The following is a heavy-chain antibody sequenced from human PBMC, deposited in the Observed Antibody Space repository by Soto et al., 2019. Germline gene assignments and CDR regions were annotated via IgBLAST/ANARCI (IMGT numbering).Heavy chain of an antibody. V-gene: IGHV3-48*01. Sequence: EVQLVESGGGLVQPGGSLRLSCAASGFTFSSYSMNWVRQAPGKGLEWVSYISSSSSTIYYADSVKGRFTISRDNAKNSRYLQMNSLRAEDTAVYYCARDIVVVPAAADSDYWGQGTLVTVSS. D-gene: IGHD2-2*01. CDR3: ARDIVVVPAAADSDY. CDR1: GFTFSSYS. J-gene: IGHJ4*02. CDR2: ISSSSSTI.